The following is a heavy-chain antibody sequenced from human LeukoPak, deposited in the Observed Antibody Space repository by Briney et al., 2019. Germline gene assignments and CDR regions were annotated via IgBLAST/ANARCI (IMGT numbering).Heavy chain of an antibody. CDR2: ISSSSSTI. D-gene: IGHD2-15*01. J-gene: IGHJ5*02. Sequence: GGSLRLSCAASGFTFSSYSMNWVRQAPGKGLEWVSYISSSSSTIYYADSVKGRFTISRDNAKNSLYLQMNSLRAEDTAVYYCARQPGDIVVVVAGGFDPWGQGTLVTVSS. V-gene: IGHV3-48*04. CDR1: GFTFSSYS. CDR3: ARQPGDIVVVVAGGFDP.